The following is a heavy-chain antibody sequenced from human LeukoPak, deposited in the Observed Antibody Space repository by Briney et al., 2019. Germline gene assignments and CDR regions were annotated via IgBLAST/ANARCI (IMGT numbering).Heavy chain of an antibody. CDR2: IRYDGSNK. CDR1: GFTFSGSG. V-gene: IGHV3-30*02. D-gene: IGHD3-3*01. Sequence: PGXSLRLSCAASGFTFSGSGMHWVRQAPGKGLEWVTFIRYDGSNKYYADSVKGRFTISRDNSKNTMYLQMDSLRAEDTAVYYCARDYDFWSGYYSPTRGYFGYWGQGTLVTVSS. CDR3: ARDYDFWSGYYSPTRGYFGY. J-gene: IGHJ4*02.